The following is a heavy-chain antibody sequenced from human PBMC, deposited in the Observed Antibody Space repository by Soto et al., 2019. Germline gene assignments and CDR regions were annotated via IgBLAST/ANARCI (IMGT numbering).Heavy chain of an antibody. V-gene: IGHV1-18*04. J-gene: IGHJ3*02. Sequence: GPGVKQPGASVKVSCKASGYTFVTYGCTWVRQAPGQGLEWMGWISAYNANTKYTQKLQDRVTMTTDTSTSTAYMELRSLRSDDTAVYYCARRAWENSDAFDIWGQGAMVTVSS. CDR1: GYTFVTYG. CDR3: ARRAWENSDAFDI. CDR2: ISAYNANT. D-gene: IGHD1-26*01.